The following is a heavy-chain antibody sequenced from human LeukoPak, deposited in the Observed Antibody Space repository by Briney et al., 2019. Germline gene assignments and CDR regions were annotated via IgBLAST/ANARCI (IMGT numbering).Heavy chain of an antibody. J-gene: IGHJ1*01. Sequence: GESLKISCKGSGYSFTSYWIGWVRQMPGKGLEWMGIIYPGDSDTRYSPSFQGQVTISADKSISTAYLQWSSLKASDTAMYYCARCPPITMVRGVIICEYFQHWGQGTLVTVSS. CDR3: ARCPPITMVRGVIICEYFQH. CDR1: GYSFTSYW. D-gene: IGHD3-10*01. CDR2: IYPGDSDT. V-gene: IGHV5-51*01.